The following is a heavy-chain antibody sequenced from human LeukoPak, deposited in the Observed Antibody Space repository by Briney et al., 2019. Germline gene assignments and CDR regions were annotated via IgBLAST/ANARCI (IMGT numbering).Heavy chain of an antibody. V-gene: IGHV3-23*01. CDR3: ARGPSGYHNT. J-gene: IGHJ4*02. Sequence: GGSLRLSCAASGFTFSSYAMNWVRQAPGKGLEWVASISGNGGSTYYADSVKGRFTISRDNSKNTLYLQMNSLRAEDTAVYYCARGPSGYHNTGGQGTLVTVSS. D-gene: IGHD5-12*01. CDR1: GFTFSSYA. CDR2: ISGNGGST.